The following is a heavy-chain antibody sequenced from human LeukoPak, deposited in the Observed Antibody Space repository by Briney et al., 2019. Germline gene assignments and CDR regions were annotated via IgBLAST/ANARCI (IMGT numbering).Heavy chain of an antibody. CDR3: ASDSRFLEWLGYYFDY. V-gene: IGHV1-2*02. J-gene: IGHJ4*02. Sequence: ASVKVSCKASGYTFTGYYMHWVRQAPGQGLEWMGWINPNSGGTNYAQKFQGRVTMTRDTSISTAYMELSRLRSDDTAVYYCASDSRFLEWLGYYFDYWGQGTLVTVSS. CDR2: INPNSGGT. D-gene: IGHD3-3*01. CDR1: GYTFTGYY.